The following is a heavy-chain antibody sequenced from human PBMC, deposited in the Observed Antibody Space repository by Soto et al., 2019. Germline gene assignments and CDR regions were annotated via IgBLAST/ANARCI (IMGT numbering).Heavy chain of an antibody. J-gene: IGHJ5*02. Sequence: SETLSLTCTVSDGSISSYYWSWIRQPPGKGLEWIGYIYYSGSTNYNPSLKSRVTISVDTSKNQFSLKLSSVTAADTAVYYCACGRGYSARFFSWFDPWGQGTLVTVSS. CDR1: DGSISSYY. CDR2: IYYSGST. V-gene: IGHV4-59*08. CDR3: ACGRGYSARFFSWFDP. D-gene: IGHD6-6*01.